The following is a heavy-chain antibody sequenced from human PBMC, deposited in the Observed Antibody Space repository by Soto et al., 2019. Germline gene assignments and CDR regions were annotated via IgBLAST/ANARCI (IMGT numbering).Heavy chain of an antibody. V-gene: IGHV4-59*01. D-gene: IGHD2-21*02. J-gene: IGHJ6*02. CDR1: GGSISSYY. Sequence: SETLSLTCTVSGGSISSYYWSWIRQPPGKGLEWIGYIYYSGSTNYNPSLKSRVTISVDTSKNQFSLKLSSVTAADTAVYYCAREVSYCGGDCYSGDVYYYYGMDVWGQGTTVTVSS. CDR3: AREVSYCGGDCYSGDVYYYYGMDV. CDR2: IYYSGST.